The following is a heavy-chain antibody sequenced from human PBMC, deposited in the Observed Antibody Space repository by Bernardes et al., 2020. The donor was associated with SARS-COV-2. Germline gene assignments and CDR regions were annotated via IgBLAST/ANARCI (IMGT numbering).Heavy chain of an antibody. CDR2: INTNTGNP. CDR1: GYTFTSYA. CDR3: AREERSWYPPDYLDYYYGMDV. V-gene: IGHV7-4-1*02. Sequence: ASVKVSCKASGYTFTSYAMNWVRQAPGQGLEWMGWINTNTGNPTYAQGFTGRFVFSLDTSVSTAYLQISSLKAEDTAVYYCAREERSWYPPDYLDYYYGMDVWGQGTTVTVSS. J-gene: IGHJ6*02. D-gene: IGHD6-13*01.